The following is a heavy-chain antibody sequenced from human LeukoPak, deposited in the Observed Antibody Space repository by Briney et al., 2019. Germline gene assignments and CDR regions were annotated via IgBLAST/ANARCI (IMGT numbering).Heavy chain of an antibody. V-gene: IGHV3-21*01. CDR3: ARDSTYYYDSSGYPPDY. CDR1: GFTFSSYS. J-gene: IGHJ4*02. CDR2: ISSSSSYI. D-gene: IGHD3-22*01. Sequence: GGSLRLSCAASGFTFSSYSMNWVRQAPGKGLEWVSSISSSSSYIYYADSVKGRFTISRDNAKNSLYLQMNSLRAEDTAVNYCARDSTYYYDSSGYPPDYWGQGTLVTVSS.